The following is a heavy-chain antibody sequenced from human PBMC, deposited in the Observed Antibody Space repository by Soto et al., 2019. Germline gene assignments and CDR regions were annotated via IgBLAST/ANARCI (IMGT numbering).Heavy chain of an antibody. D-gene: IGHD3-3*01. CDR3: AKSGPNDFWSGYYIRYYYYGMDV. V-gene: IGHV3-23*01. J-gene: IGHJ6*02. Sequence: GGSLRLSCAASGFTFSSYSMSWVRPAPGKGLEWVSAISGSGGSTYYADSVKGRFTISRDNSKNTLYLQMNSLRAEDTAVYYCAKSGPNDFWSGYYIRYYYYGMDVWGQGTMVTVSS. CDR1: GFTFSSYS. CDR2: ISGSGGST.